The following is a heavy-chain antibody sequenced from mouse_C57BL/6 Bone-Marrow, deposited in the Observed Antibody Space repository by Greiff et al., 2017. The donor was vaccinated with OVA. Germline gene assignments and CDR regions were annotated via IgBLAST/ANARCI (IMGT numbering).Heavy chain of an antibody. Sequence: VQLQQPGTELVKPGASVKLSCKASGYTFTSYWMHWVKQRPGQGLEWLGNINPSNGGTNSNEKFKSKATLTVDKSSSTAYMQLSSLTSEDSAVYYCARGGNYYGSSYCAMDYWGQGTSVTVSS. J-gene: IGHJ4*01. CDR2: INPSNGGT. CDR3: ARGGNYYGSSYCAMDY. D-gene: IGHD1-1*01. CDR1: GYTFTSYW. V-gene: IGHV1-53*01.